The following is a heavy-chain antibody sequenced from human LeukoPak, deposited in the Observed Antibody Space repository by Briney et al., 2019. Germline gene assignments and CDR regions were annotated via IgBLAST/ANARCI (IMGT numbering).Heavy chain of an antibody. CDR2: IHYSGST. V-gene: IGHV4-39*07. J-gene: IGHJ6*03. CDR1: GGPISSSSYY. D-gene: IGHD2-15*01. CDR3: ARVRCSGGSCPYYYYYYYMDV. Sequence: SETLSLTCTVSGGPISSSSYYWAWIRPPPGKGLEWIGSIHYSGSTYYNPSLQSRVTISIDTSKNQFSLKLRFVTAADTAVYYCARVRCSGGSCPYYYYYYYMDVWGKGTTVTVSS.